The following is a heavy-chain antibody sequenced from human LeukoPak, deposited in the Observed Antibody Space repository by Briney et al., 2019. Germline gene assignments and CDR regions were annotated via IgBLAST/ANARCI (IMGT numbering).Heavy chain of an antibody. CDR1: GFTFDDYA. CDR3: AKEAAAGKDAFDI. D-gene: IGHD6-13*01. V-gene: IGHV3-9*03. CDR2: ISWNSGSI. J-gene: IGHJ3*02. Sequence: GGSLRLSCAASGFTFDDYAMHWVRQAPGKGLEWVSGISWNSGSIGYADSVKGRFTISRDNAKNSLYLQMNSLRAEDMALYYCAKEAAAGKDAFDIWGQGTMVTVSS.